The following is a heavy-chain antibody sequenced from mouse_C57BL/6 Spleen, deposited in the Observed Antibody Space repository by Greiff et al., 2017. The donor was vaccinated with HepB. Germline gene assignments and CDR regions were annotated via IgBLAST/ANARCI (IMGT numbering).Heavy chain of an antibody. CDR2: ILPGSGST. CDR1: GYTFTGYW. J-gene: IGHJ2*01. V-gene: IGHV1-9*01. CDR3: ARRGGSTTLVATDY. Sequence: VQLQQSGAELMKPGASVKLSCKATGYTFTGYWIEWVKQRPGHGLEWIGEILPGSGSTNYNEKFKGKATFTADTSSHTAYMPLSSLTTEDSAISDLARRGGSTTLVATDYWGQCTTLTVSS. D-gene: IGHD1-1*01.